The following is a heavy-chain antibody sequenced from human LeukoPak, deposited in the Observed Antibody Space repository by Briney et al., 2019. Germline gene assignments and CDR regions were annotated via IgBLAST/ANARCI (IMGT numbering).Heavy chain of an antibody. CDR1: GGSNSSYY. CDR2: IYYSGST. Sequence: PSQTLSLTCTVSGGSNSSYYWSWIRQPPGKGLEWIGYIYYSGSTNYNPSLKSRVTISVDTSKNQLSLKLSSVTAADTAVYYCARASFSTVTVDYWGQGTLVTVSS. V-gene: IGHV4-59*01. CDR3: ARASFSTVTVDY. D-gene: IGHD4-17*01. J-gene: IGHJ4*02.